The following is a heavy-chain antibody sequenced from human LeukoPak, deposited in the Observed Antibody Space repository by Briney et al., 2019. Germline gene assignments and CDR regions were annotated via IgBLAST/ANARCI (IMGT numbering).Heavy chain of an antibody. CDR3: AKGQGGWNYYYMDV. J-gene: IGHJ6*03. CDR1: GFTFSSYG. CDR2: ISGSGGST. Sequence: PGGTLRLSCAASGFTFSSYGMSWVRQAPGKGLEWVSAISGSGGSTYYADSVKGRFTISRDNSKNTLYLQMNSLRAEDTAVYYCAKGQGGWNYYYMDVWGKGTTVTISS. D-gene: IGHD1-26*01. V-gene: IGHV3-23*01.